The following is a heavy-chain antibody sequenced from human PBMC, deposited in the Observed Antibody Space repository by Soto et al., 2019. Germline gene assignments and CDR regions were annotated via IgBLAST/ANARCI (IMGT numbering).Heavy chain of an antibody. J-gene: IGHJ4*02. CDR2: IWYDGSNK. CDR1: GFTFSSYG. D-gene: IGHD5-12*01. V-gene: IGHV3-33*01. Sequence: PGGSLRLSCAASGFTFSSYGMHWVRQAPGKGLEWVAVIWYDGSNKYYADSVKGRFTISRDNSKNTLYLQMNSLRAEDTAVYYCARGGYSGYDYLDYWGQGTLVTVSS. CDR3: ARGGYSGYDYLDY.